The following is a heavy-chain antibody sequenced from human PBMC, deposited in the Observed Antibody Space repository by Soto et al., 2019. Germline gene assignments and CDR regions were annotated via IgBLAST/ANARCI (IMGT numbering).Heavy chain of an antibody. D-gene: IGHD1-20*01. Sequence: QLQLQESGPGLVKSSETLSLTCSVSGASVSSSHYWGWIRQPPGKGLEWIGSVSYSGSPYYSPSFKSRITISVDTSNNQFSLRVRFVTATDTAVYFCARHYNTGAFFDYWGQGELVTVSS. V-gene: IGHV4-39*01. J-gene: IGHJ4*02. CDR1: GASVSSSHY. CDR2: VSYSGSP. CDR3: ARHYNTGAFFDY.